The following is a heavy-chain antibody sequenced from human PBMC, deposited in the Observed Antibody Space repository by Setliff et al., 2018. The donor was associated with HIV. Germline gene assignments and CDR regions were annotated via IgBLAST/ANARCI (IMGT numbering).Heavy chain of an antibody. D-gene: IGHD3-10*01. Sequence: ASVKVSCKASATFTNVDIHWLRRATGQGLEWMGWMNPNSGVSGYGQKFQGRVTMTRDTSISTAYMELSSLTSEDTAVYYCARGKGVGGVIITGGLDVWSKGTTVTVSS. CDR2: MNPNSGVS. CDR3: ARGKGVGGVIITGGLDV. J-gene: IGHJ6*04. CDR1: ATFTNVD. V-gene: IGHV1-8*01.